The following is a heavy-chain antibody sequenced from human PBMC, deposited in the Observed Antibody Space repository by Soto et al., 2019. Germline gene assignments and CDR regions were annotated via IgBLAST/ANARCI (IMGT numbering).Heavy chain of an antibody. CDR3: ARLGATGLPDYGDSRYYFGY. CDR2: IYYSGST. D-gene: IGHD4-17*01. V-gene: IGHV4-39*01. CDR1: GGSISSSSYY. J-gene: IGHJ4*02. Sequence: QLQLQESGPGLVKPSETLSLTCTVSGGSISSSSYYWGWIRQPPGKGLEWIGSIYYSGSTYYNPSLKSRVTISVDTSKNQFSLKLSSVTAADTAVYYCARLGATGLPDYGDSRYYFGYWGQGTLVPVSS.